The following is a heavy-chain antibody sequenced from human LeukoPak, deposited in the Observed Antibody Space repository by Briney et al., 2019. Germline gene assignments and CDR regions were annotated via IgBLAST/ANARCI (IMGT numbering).Heavy chain of an antibody. V-gene: IGHV3-21*01. CDR2: ISSSSYI. D-gene: IGHD2-15*01. CDR1: GFTFSSYS. J-gene: IGHJ3*02. CDR3: ARIYVVDAFDI. Sequence: PGGSLRLSCAASGFTFSSYSMNWVRQAPGKGLEWVSSISSSSYIYYADSVKGRFTISRDNAKNSLYLQMNSLRAEDTAVYYCARIYVVDAFDIWGQGTMVTVSS.